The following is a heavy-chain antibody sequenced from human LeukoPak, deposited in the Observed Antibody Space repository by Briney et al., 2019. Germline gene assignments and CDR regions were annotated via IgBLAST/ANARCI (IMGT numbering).Heavy chain of an antibody. V-gene: IGHV3-73*01. J-gene: IGHJ4*02. CDR2: IRTKLRNYAT. CDR3: TTYISGHY. CDR1: GFIFSGSD. D-gene: IGHD1-20*01. Sequence: GGSLRLSCATSGFIFSGSDIHWVRQASGRGLEWVGRIRTKLRNYATAYATSVKGRFTISRDDSGDTAYLQMNSLKTEDTAVYYCTTYISGHYWGQGTLVTVSS.